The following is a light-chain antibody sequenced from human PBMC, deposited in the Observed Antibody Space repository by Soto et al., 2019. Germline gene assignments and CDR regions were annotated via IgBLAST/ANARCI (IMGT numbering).Light chain of an antibody. V-gene: IGKV1-5*03. J-gene: IGKJ1*01. CDR1: QSISSW. CDR3: QQYNSDQWT. Sequence: DIQMTQSPSTLSASVGDRVTITCRASQSISSWLAWYQQKPGKAPKLLIHMASTLQSGVPSRFSGSGSGTEFTLTISSLQPDDLATYYCQQYNSDQWTFGQGTKVEIQ. CDR2: MAS.